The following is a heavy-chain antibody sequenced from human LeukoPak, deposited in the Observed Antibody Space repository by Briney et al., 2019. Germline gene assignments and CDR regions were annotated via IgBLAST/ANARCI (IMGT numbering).Heavy chain of an antibody. V-gene: IGHV5-51*01. Sequence: GESLKISCKGSGYSFTSYWIGWVRQMPGKGLEWMGIIYPGDSDTRYSPSFQGQVTILADKSISTAYLQWSSLKASDTAMYYCARPRDILTGYFGGAFDIWGQGTMVTVSS. CDR3: ARPRDILTGYFGGAFDI. D-gene: IGHD3-9*01. J-gene: IGHJ3*02. CDR2: IYPGDSDT. CDR1: GYSFTSYW.